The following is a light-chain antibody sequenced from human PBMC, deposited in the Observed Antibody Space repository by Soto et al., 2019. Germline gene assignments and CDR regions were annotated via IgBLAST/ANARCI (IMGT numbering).Light chain of an antibody. CDR3: SSYSTTSALV. J-gene: IGLJ7*01. CDR1: GADIGAFNY. CDR2: DVS. V-gene: IGLV2-14*01. Sequence: QSALTQPASVSGSPGQSITMSCAGTGADIGAFNYVSWYQHHPDKVPKLLIYDVSNRPSGVSTRFSASKSANTASLTISGLQADDEADYYCSSYSTTSALVFGGGTQLTVL.